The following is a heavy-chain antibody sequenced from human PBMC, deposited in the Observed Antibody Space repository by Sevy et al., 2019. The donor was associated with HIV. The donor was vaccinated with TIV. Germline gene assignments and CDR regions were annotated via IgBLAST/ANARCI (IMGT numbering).Heavy chain of an antibody. J-gene: IGHJ4*02. CDR2: ISGSGNT. CDR3: AKDRSHIIMIRGVVIFDY. V-gene: IGHV3-23*01. CDR1: GFTFSSYA. D-gene: IGHD3-10*01. Sequence: GGSLRLSCAASGFTFSSYAMSWVRQAPGKGLEWVSAISGSGNTYYADSVKGRFTISRDNPKNTLFLQMNSLRAEDMAVYYCAKDRSHIIMIRGVVIFDYWGQGTLVTVSS.